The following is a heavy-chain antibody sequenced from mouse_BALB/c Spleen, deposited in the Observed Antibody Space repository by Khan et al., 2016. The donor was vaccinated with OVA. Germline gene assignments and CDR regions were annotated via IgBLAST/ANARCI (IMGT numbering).Heavy chain of an antibody. D-gene: IGHD2-14*01. CDR2: INPSNGYT. V-gene: IGHV1-4*01. CDR1: GYTFTSYT. Sequence: VKLLESGAELARPGASVKMSCKASGYTFTSYTIHWIKERPGQGLEWIGYINPSNGYTNYNQKFKDKATLTTDKSSTTAYLQLSSLTSDDSAVYNCIGDGAYHRNDGWFAYWGQGTLVTVSA. J-gene: IGHJ3*01. CDR3: IGDGAYHRNDGWFAY.